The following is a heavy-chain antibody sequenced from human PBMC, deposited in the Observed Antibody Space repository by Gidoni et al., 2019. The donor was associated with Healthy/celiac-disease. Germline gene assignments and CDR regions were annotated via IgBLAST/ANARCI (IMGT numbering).Heavy chain of an antibody. D-gene: IGHD5-12*01. CDR1: GITFSSYW. CDR3: ARGGSGYDLDY. CDR2: INSDGIST. J-gene: IGHJ4*02. V-gene: IGHV3-74*01. Sequence: EVQLVESGGGLVQPGGSLRLSCAASGITFSSYWMNWFLQAPGKGLVCVSRINSDGISTSYADSVKGRFTISRDNAKNTLYLQMNSLRAEDTAVYYCARGGSGYDLDYWGQGTLVTVSS.